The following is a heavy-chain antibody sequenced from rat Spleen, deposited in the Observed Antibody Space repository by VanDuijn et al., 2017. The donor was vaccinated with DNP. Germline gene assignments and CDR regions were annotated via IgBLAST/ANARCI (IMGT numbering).Heavy chain of an antibody. CDR1: GFIFTNYW. D-gene: IGHD2-1*01. CDR3: TRDTYWFVY. CDR2: ISYDGGST. Sequence: EVQLVESGGGAAQPGRSLKLSCVASGFIFTNYWMTWICQAPGKGLEWVASISYDGGSTYYRDSVKGRFTISRDNAKSSLYLQMNSLRSEETATYYCTRDTYWFVYWGQGTLVTVSS. J-gene: IGHJ3*01. V-gene: IGHV5-31*01.